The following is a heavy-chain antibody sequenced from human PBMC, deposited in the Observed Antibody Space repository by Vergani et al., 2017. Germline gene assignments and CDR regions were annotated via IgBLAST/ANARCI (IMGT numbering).Heavy chain of an antibody. CDR3: ARDSSGSYWSNAFDI. Sequence: DVHLAESGGGFFQPGGSLRLSCSASGFSFNSYWMHWVRPVPGKGLLWVSRIKSDGSITAYADSVKGRFTSSRDNAQNTLYLQMGSLRAEDMAVYYCARDSSGSYWSNAFDIWGQGTMVTVSS. V-gene: IGHV3-74*03. CDR2: IKSDGSIT. CDR1: GFSFNSYW. D-gene: IGHD1-26*01. J-gene: IGHJ3*02.